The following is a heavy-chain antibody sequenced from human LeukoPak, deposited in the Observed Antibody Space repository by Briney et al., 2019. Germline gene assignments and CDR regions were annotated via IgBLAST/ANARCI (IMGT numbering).Heavy chain of an antibody. CDR1: GFTFSDYY. D-gene: IGHD1-26*01. J-gene: IGHJ4*02. Sequence: GGSLRLSCAASGFTFSDYYMSWIRQAPGKGLEWVSYISSSGSIIYYADSVKGRFTISRDNAKNSLYLQMNSLRAEDTAVYYCARRRDSGSLQHFDYWGQGTRVTVSS. CDR3: ARRRDSGSLQHFDY. CDR2: ISSSGSII. V-gene: IGHV3-11*01.